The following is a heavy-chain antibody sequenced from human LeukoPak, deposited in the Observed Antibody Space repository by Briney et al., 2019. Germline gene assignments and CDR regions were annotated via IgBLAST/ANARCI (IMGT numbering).Heavy chain of an antibody. J-gene: IGHJ4*02. CDR2: IKQDGSEQ. CDR1: GFTFSSYA. D-gene: IGHD6-13*01. CDR3: ARIGYSSSCFDY. V-gene: IGHV3-7*01. Sequence: GGSLRLSCAASGFTFSSYAMSWVRQAPGKGLEWVANIKQDGSEQDYMDSMKGRFTISRDNAKNSVYLQMNSLGAEDTAVYYCARIGYSSSCFDYWGQGTLVTVSS.